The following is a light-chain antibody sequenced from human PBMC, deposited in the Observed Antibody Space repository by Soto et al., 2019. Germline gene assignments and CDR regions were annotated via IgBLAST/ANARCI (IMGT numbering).Light chain of an antibody. CDR1: SDSVSTSYY. V-gene: IGLV8-61*01. J-gene: IGLJ2*01. CDR3: VLYMGSGISV. CDR2: NTN. Sequence: QTVVTQEPSFSVSPGRTVTLTCGLSSDSVSTSYYPSWYQQTPGQAPRTLIYNTNTRSSGVPDRFSGSILGNKAALTITGAQADDESEYYCVLYMGSGISVFGGGTKLTVL.